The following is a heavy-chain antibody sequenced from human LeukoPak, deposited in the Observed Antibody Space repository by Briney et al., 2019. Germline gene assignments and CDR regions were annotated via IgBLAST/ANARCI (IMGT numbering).Heavy chain of an antibody. Sequence: SETLSLTCTVYGGSIRSYYWSWIRQPPGKGLEWIGYIYFSGSTSYNPSLKSRVTISVDRSKNQFSLKLSSVAAADTAVYYCARSYDTNFDYWGQGTLVTVSS. CDR2: IYFSGST. J-gene: IGHJ4*02. D-gene: IGHD3-3*01. V-gene: IGHV4-59*01. CDR3: ARSYDTNFDY. CDR1: GGSIRSYY.